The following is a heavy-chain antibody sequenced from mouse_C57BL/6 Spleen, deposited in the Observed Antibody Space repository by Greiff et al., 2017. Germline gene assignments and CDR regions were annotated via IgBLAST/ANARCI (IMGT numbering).Heavy chain of an antibody. Sequence: QVQLQQPGAELVKPGASVKLSCKASGYTFTSYWMHWVKQRPGQGLEWIGMIHPNSGSTTYNEKFKSKATLTVDKSSSTAYMQLSSLTSEDSAVYYCARPLYDGYYERSWFAYWGQGTLVTVSA. CDR2: IHPNSGST. D-gene: IGHD2-3*01. J-gene: IGHJ3*01. CDR3: ARPLYDGYYERSWFAY. V-gene: IGHV1-64*01. CDR1: GYTFTSYW.